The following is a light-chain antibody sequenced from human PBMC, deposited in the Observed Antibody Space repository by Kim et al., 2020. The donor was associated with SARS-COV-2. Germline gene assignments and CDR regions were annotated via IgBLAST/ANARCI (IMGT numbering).Light chain of an antibody. CDR3: QVWDSSSDHVV. Sequence: PGKTARITCGGNNIGSRNVHWYQQKPGQAPVLVIYYDSDRPSGIPERFSGSNSGNTATLTISRVEAGDEADYYCQVWDSSSDHVVFGGGTQLTVL. J-gene: IGLJ3*02. V-gene: IGLV3-21*04. CDR2: YDS. CDR1: NIGSRN.